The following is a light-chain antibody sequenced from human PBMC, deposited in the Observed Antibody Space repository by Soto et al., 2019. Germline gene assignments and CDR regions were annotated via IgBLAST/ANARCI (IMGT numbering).Light chain of an antibody. V-gene: IGKV1-5*03. CDR3: QQYNSYSGT. J-gene: IGKJ1*01. Sequence: DIEMTQGPSTLSASVGDRVTITCRASQIISTCLAWYHQEPGKAPKLLIYNASSLESGVPSRFSGSGSGTEFTLTISSLQPDDFATYYCQQYNSYSGTFGQGTKVDNK. CDR1: QIISTC. CDR2: NAS.